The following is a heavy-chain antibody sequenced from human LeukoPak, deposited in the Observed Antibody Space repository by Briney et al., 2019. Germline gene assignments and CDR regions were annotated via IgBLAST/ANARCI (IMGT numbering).Heavy chain of an antibody. Sequence: ASVKVSCKASGYTFTGYYMHWVRQAPGQGLEWMGRINPNSGGTNYAQKFQGRVTMPRDTSISTAYMELSRLRSDDTAVYYCARGGIYDILTGYTVGDYWGQGTLVTVSS. CDR1: GYTFTGYY. V-gene: IGHV1-2*06. J-gene: IGHJ4*02. CDR2: INPNSGGT. CDR3: ARGGIYDILTGYTVGDY. D-gene: IGHD3-9*01.